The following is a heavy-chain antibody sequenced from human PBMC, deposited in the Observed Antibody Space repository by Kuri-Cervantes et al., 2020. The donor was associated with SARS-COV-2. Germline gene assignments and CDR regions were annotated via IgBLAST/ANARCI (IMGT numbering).Heavy chain of an antibody. CDR3: ARRHYYDSSDYYAGAFDV. D-gene: IGHD3-22*01. V-gene: IGHV4-34*01. Sequence: ESLKISCAVYGGSFNDYYWGWTWIRQPPGKGLEWLGEINHSGTTKYNPSLKSRVTISVDTSKNQFSLELRSVTAADTAVYYCARRHYYDSSDYYAGAFDVWGQGTMVTVS. CDR2: INHSGTT. J-gene: IGHJ3*01. CDR1: GGSFNDYY.